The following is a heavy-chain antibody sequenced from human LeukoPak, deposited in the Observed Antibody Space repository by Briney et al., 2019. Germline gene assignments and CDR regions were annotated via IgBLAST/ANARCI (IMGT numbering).Heavy chain of an antibody. D-gene: IGHD3-16*02. CDR2: ISGSGGST. CDR1: GFTFSSYA. V-gene: IGHV3-23*01. Sequence: TGGSLRLSCAASGFTFSSYAMSWVRQAPGKGLEWVSAISGSGGSTYYADSVKGRFTISRDNSKNTLYLQMNSLRAEDTAAYYCAKVMITFGGVIAPNYYFDYWGQGTLVTVSS. J-gene: IGHJ4*02. CDR3: AKVMITFGGVIAPNYYFDY.